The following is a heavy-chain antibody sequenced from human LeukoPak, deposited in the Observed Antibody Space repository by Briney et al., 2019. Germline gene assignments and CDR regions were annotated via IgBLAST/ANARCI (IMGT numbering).Heavy chain of an antibody. Sequence: PSETLSLTCTVSGGSISSGSYYWSWIRQPAGKGLEWIGRIYIGGSTNYNPSLKSRVTISVDTSKNQFSLKLSSVTAADTAVYYCARDTYGDYVSAWFDPWGQGILVTVSS. V-gene: IGHV4-61*02. CDR1: GGSISSGSYY. D-gene: IGHD4-17*01. J-gene: IGHJ5*02. CDR2: IYIGGST. CDR3: ARDTYGDYVSAWFDP.